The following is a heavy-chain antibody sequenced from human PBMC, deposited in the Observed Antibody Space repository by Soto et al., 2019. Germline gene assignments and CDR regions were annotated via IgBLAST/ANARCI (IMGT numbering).Heavy chain of an antibody. V-gene: IGHV3-23*01. CDR1: GLTFSNYA. CDR3: AKNQERELPRVIDF. J-gene: IGHJ4*02. D-gene: IGHD1-7*01. CDR2: MSGSSSTT. Sequence: EVRLLESGGGLVKPGGSLRLSCATSGLTFSNYAMSWVRQAPGGGLEWVSSMSGSSSTTYYADSVRGRFTISRDRSKNTLYQQMTSLRAEDTALYYCAKNQERELPRVIDFGAQGNLGTVSS.